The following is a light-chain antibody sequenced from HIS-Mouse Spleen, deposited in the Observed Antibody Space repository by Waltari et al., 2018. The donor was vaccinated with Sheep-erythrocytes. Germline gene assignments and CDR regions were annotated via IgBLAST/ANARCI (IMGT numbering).Light chain of an antibody. J-gene: IGLJ1*01. V-gene: IGLV3-25*03. CDR2: KDS. Sequence: SYELTQPPSVSVSPGQTARITCSGDALPKPYAYWYQQKPGQAPVLVNYKDSERPSGIPERFSGSSSGTTVTLTISGVQAEDEADYYCQSADSSGTYVFGTGTKVTVL. CDR1: ALPKPY. CDR3: QSADSSGTYV.